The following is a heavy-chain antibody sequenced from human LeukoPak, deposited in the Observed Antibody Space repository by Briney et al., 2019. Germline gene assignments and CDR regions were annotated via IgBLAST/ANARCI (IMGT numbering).Heavy chain of an antibody. D-gene: IGHD3-22*01. CDR1: RGTFSSYA. Sequence: SVKVSCKASRGTFSSYAISWVRQAPGQGLEWMGGIIPIFGTANYAQKFQGRVTITADKSTSTAYMELSSLRSEDTAVYYCARPYYYDSSGYYFYWGQGTLVTVSS. J-gene: IGHJ4*02. CDR2: IIPIFGTA. V-gene: IGHV1-69*06. CDR3: ARPYYYDSSGYYFY.